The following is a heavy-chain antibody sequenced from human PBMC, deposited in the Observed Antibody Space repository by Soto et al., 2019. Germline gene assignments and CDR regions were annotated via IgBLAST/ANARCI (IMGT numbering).Heavy chain of an antibody. D-gene: IGHD6-13*01. CDR1: GYTFNSYG. CDR2: ISAYNGNT. CDR3: ARGSKPGIAAAGTVSFDP. J-gene: IGHJ5*02. V-gene: IGHV1-18*01. Sequence: QVQLVQSGAEVKKPVASVKVSCKASGYTFNSYGITWVRQAPGQGLEWMGWISAYNGNTNYAQKLQGRVTVTTDTSTSTAYMELRSLRSDDTAVYYCARGSKPGIAAAGTVSFDPWGQGTLVTVSS.